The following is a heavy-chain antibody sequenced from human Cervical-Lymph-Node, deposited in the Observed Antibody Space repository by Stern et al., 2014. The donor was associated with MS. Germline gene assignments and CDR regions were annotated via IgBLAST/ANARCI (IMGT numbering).Heavy chain of an antibody. CDR3: ARQRYFDY. CDR1: GYTFTSYW. Sequence: EVQLVESGPEVKRPGESLKISCQASGYTFTSYWIGWVRQMPGKGLEWIAIIFPGGSDIRYSPSFQGQVTISADKSSNPAYLQWNNLKASDSAIYYCARQRYFDYWGQGTLVTVSS. J-gene: IGHJ4*02. CDR2: IFPGGSDI. V-gene: IGHV5-51*01.